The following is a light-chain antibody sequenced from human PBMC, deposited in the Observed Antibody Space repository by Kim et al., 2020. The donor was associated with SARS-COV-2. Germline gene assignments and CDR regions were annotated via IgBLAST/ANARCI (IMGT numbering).Light chain of an antibody. V-gene: IGLV1-44*01. CDR1: NSNIGANT. CDR2: AND. J-gene: IGLJ3*02. Sequence: ELTQPPSASGTPGQRVTISCSGGNSNIGANTVNWYQQFPGTAPKLLIYANDRRPSGVPDRFSFSQSGTSASLAISGLQSEDEADYYCATWDDSLNAWVFGGGTQLTVL. CDR3: ATWDDSLNAWV.